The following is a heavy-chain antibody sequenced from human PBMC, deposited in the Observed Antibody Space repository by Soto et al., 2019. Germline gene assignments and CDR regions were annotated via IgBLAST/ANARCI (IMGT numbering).Heavy chain of an antibody. D-gene: IGHD6-13*01. J-gene: IGHJ4*02. CDR2: IRNKGNSYTT. CDR1: GFTFSDHY. V-gene: IGHV3-72*01. Sequence: EVLLVESGGGLVQPGGSLRLSCAASGFTFSDHYMDWVRQAPGKGLEWVGRIRNKGNSYTTEYAASVKGRFTISRDDSQNSLYLQMNSLKTEDTAVYYCAKDLGFYSSTWHYFDYWGQPTLVTVSS. CDR3: AKDLGFYSSTWHYFDY.